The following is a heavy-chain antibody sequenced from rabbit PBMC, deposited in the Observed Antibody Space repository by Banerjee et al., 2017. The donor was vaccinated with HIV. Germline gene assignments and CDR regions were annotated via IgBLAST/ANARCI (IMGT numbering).Heavy chain of an antibody. Sequence: QEQLVEYGGDLVQPEGSLTLTCTASGFTLSSYWICWVRQAPGKGLEWIACMDAGSSGSTNYASWAKGRFTISKTSSTTVTPQMTSLTAADTATYFCARAGDYDYTYGYAGYPMWGQGTLVTVS. D-gene: IGHD6-1*01. CDR1: GFTLSSYW. CDR2: MDAGSSGST. V-gene: IGHV1S45*01. J-gene: IGHJ4*01. CDR3: ARAGDYDYTYGYAGYPM.